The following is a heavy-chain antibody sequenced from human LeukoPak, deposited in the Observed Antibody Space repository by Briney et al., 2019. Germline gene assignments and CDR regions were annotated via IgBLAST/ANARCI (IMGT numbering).Heavy chain of an antibody. V-gene: IGHV3-30*04. CDR3: ARSLVVGATYPYH. D-gene: IGHD1-26*01. J-gene: IGHJ5*02. Sequence: GRSLRLSCAASGFTFSSYAMHWVRQAPGKGLEWVAVISYDGSNKYYADSVKGRFTISRDNSKNTLYLQLNSLRAEDTAVYYCARSLVVGATYPYHWGQGTLVTVSS. CDR1: GFTFSSYA. CDR2: ISYDGSNK.